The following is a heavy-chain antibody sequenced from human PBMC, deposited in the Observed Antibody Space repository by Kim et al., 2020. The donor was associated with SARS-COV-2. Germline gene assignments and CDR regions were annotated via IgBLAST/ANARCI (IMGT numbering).Heavy chain of an antibody. CDR3: AKIRWDFTDYGMDV. D-gene: IGHD2-8*02. CDR1: GFTFDDYA. CDR2: ISWNSGSI. V-gene: IGHV3-9*01. J-gene: IGHJ6*02. Sequence: GGSLRLSCAASGFTFDDYAMHWVRQAPGKGLEWVSGISWNSGSIGYADSVKGRFTISRDNAKNSLYLQMNSLRAEDTALYYCAKIRWDFTDYGMDVRGQG.